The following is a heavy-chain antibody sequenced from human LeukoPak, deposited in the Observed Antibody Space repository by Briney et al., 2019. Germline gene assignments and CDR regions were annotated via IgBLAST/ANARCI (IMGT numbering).Heavy chain of an antibody. CDR3: ARTAMVGGARSYYYGMDV. CDR1: GGSISRYY. D-gene: IGHD5-18*01. V-gene: IGHV4-59*01. CDR2: IDDSGNT. Sequence: KPSETLPLTCTVSGGSISRYYWSWIRRPPGKGLEWIGYIDDSGNTNYNPSLKSQVTISVDKSKNQFSLKLSSVTAADTAVYYCARTAMVGGARSYYYGMDVWGQGTTVTVSS. J-gene: IGHJ6*02.